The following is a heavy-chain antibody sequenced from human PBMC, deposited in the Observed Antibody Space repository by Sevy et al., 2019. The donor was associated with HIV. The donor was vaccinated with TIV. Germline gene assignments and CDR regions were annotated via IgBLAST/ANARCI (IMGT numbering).Heavy chain of an antibody. Sequence: GGSLRLSCAASGFIFTNYGMHWVRQAPGKGLEWVAVISHDGSLKYYAYSVRGRVTISRDSSKNTVSLQMNSLRLEDTAVYYCAKGSRATGSAFDIWGQGTMVTVSS. CDR2: ISHDGSLK. V-gene: IGHV3-30*18. D-gene: IGHD2-15*01. J-gene: IGHJ3*02. CDR3: AKGSRATGSAFDI. CDR1: GFIFTNYG.